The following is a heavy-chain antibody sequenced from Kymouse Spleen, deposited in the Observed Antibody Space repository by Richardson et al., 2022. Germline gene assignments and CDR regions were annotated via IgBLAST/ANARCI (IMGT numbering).Heavy chain of an antibody. J-gene: IGHJ6*02. CDR3: AILLWFGELLDYYYYYGMDV. V-gene: IGHV4-34*01. D-gene: IGHD3-10*01. CDR1: GGSFSGYY. Sequence: QVQLQQWGAGLLKPSETLSLTCAVYGGSFSGYYWSWIRQPPGKGLEWIGEINHSGSTNYNPSLKSRVTISVDTSKNQFSLKLSSVTAADTAVYYCAILLWFGELLDYYYYYGMDVWGQGTTVTVSS. CDR2: INHSGST.